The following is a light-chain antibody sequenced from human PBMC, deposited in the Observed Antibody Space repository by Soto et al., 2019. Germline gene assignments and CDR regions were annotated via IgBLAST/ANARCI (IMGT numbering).Light chain of an antibody. CDR3: CSYAGSYTWV. J-gene: IGLJ1*01. Sequence: QSALTQPRSVSGSPGQSVTISCTGTSSDVGGYNYVSWYEQHPVKAPKLMIYDVTKRPSGVPDRFSGSKSGNTASLTISGLQAEEEADYYSCSYAGSYTWVFGTGTKVTVL. V-gene: IGLV2-11*01. CDR1: SSDVGGYNY. CDR2: DVT.